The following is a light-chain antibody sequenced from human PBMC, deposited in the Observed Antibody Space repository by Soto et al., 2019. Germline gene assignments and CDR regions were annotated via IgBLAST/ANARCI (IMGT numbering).Light chain of an antibody. Sequence: QSVLTQPPSASGSPGQSVTISCTGTSSDVGNYDSVSWYQHHPGKAPQAVIYEVNKRPSGVPDRFSGSKSGNTASLTVSGLQAEDEADYYCCSFTSSNTHVFGTGTKLTVL. CDR2: EVN. CDR1: SSDVGNYDS. V-gene: IGLV2-8*01. J-gene: IGLJ1*01. CDR3: CSFTSSNTHV.